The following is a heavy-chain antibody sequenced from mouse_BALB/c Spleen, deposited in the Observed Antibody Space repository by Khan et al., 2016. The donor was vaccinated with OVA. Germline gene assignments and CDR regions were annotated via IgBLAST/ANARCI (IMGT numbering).Heavy chain of an antibody. CDR1: GYSITSDYA. D-gene: IGHD3-3*01. CDR2: ITYSGRT. V-gene: IGHV3-2*02. J-gene: IGHJ3*01. CDR3: SGGRAY. Sequence: EVQLQESGPGLVKPSQSLSLTCTVTGYSITSDYAWNWIRQFPGNRLEWMGYITYSGRTSNTPSLRSRLSITRDTSKNQFFLQLSSGTIDDTATYYCSGGRAYWGQGTLVTVSA.